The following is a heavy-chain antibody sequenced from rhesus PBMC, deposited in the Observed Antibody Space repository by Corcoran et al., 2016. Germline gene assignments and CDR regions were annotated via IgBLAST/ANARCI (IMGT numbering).Heavy chain of an antibody. D-gene: IGHD1-14*01. Sequence: QVQLQESGPGLVKPSETLSLTCAVSGGSFSRSWWSLIRQPPGTGLEWIGEINGNIGKTNYNPTHKSRVTIAKDASKNQFSLKLSSVTAADTAVYYCARGLERRGYYVDYWGQGVLVTVSS. CDR2: INGNIGKT. CDR1: GGSFSRSW. J-gene: IGHJ4*01. CDR3: ARGLERRGYYVDY. V-gene: IGHV4-80*01.